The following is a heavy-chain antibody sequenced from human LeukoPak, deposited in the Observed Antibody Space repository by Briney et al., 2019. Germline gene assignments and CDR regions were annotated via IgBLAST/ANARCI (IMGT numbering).Heavy chain of an antibody. CDR2: IIPIFGTT. J-gene: IGHJ3*02. Sequence: SVKVSCKASGSTFSSYAISWVRQAPGQGLEWMGVIIPIFGTTNYAQKFQGRVTITADESTSTAYMELSSLRSEDTAVYYCARATIDILTGYYKIDAFDIWGQGTMVTVSS. D-gene: IGHD3-9*01. V-gene: IGHV1-69*13. CDR3: ARATIDILTGYYKIDAFDI. CDR1: GSTFSSYA.